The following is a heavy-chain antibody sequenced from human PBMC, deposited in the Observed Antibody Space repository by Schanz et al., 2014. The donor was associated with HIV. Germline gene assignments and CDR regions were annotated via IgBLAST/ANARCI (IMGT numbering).Heavy chain of an antibody. J-gene: IGHJ6*02. Sequence: QVQLVQSGPEGKKPGASGRVSCKASGNPFTNYFIHWWRQAPGQGLEWMGWINPNSGDTDYAQKFQGRVTMTRDTSISTAYMELSRLRSDDTAVYYCAREGTAARQFYYYGMDVWGQGTTVTVSS. CDR1: GNPFTNYF. D-gene: IGHD6-6*01. CDR2: INPNSGDT. CDR3: AREGTAARQFYYYGMDV. V-gene: IGHV1-2*02.